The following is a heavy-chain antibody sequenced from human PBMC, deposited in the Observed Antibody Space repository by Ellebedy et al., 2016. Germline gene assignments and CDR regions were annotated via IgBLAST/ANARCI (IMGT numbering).Heavy chain of an antibody. V-gene: IGHV3-21*01. CDR1: GFTFSSFS. D-gene: IGHD3-16*01. CDR3: ARSLGIGPYGMDV. Sequence: GGSLRLSCAASGFTFSSFSMNWVRQAPGKGLEWVSSISYYSSYIYYADSVKGRFTISRDDAKNSLYLQLTSLGVEDTALYYCARSLGIGPYGMDVWGQGTTVTVSS. CDR2: ISYYSSYI. J-gene: IGHJ6*02.